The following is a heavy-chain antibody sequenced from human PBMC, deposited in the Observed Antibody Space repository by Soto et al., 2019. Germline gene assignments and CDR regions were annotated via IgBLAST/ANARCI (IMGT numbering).Heavy chain of an antibody. D-gene: IGHD3-22*01. V-gene: IGHV1-18*01. Sequence: GASVKVSCKASGYTFTSYGISWVRQAPGQGLEWMGWISAYNGNTNYAQKLQGRVTMTTDKSTSTAYMELRSLRSDDTAVYYCAREGYYDSSVAFDIWGQGTMVTVSS. CDR1: GYTFTSYG. CDR2: ISAYNGNT. CDR3: AREGYYDSSVAFDI. J-gene: IGHJ3*02.